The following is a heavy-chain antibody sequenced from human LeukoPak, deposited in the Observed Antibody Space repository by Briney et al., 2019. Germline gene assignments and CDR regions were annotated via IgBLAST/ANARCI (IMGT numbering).Heavy chain of an antibody. CDR2: IYYSGST. J-gene: IGHJ4*02. V-gene: IGHV4-31*03. D-gene: IGHD6-19*01. CDR1: GGSISSGGYY. Sequence: SETLSLTCTVSGGSISSGGYYWSWIRQHPGKGLEWIGYIYYSGSTYYNPSLKSRVTISVDTSKNQFSLKLSSVTAADTAVCYCASGGGWPPGYFDYWGQGTLVTVSS. CDR3: ASGGGWPPGYFDY.